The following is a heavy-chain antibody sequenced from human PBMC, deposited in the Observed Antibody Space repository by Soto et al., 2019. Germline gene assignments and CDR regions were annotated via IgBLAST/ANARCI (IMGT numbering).Heavy chain of an antibody. D-gene: IGHD6-19*01. J-gene: IGHJ5*02. CDR2: MNPNSGNT. CDR3: ARGGGAVAGYNWFDP. Sequence: QVQLVQSGAEVKKPGASVKVSCKASGYTFANHGLNWVRQATGQGLEWMGWMNPNSGNTGYAQKFQGRVTMTRNTSISTAYMELSSLRSEDTAVYYCARGGGAVAGYNWFDPWGQGTLVTVSS. V-gene: IGHV1-8*02. CDR1: GYTFANHG.